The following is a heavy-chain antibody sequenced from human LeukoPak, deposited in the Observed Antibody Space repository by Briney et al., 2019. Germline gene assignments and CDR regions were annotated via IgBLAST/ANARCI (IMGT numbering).Heavy chain of an antibody. J-gene: IGHJ2*01. Sequence: SLRLSCAASGFTFDDYAMHWVRQAPGKGLEWVSGISWSSGSIGYADSVKGRFTISRDNAKNSLYLQMNSLRAEDTALYYCARNGLIDYYDSSGRAGYFDLWGRGTLVTVSS. CDR3: ARNGLIDYYDSSGRAGYFDL. D-gene: IGHD3-22*01. V-gene: IGHV3-9*01. CDR1: GFTFDDYA. CDR2: ISWSSGSI.